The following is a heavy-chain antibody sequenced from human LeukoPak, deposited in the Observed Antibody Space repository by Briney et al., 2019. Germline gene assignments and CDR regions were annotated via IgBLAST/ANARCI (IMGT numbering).Heavy chain of an antibody. CDR3: ARDLGEGLHAYYFDY. Sequence: GASVKVSCKASGYTFTSYYMHWVRQAPGQGLEWMGIINPSGGSTSYAQKFQGRVTMTRDTSTSTVYMELSSLRSEDTAVYYCARDLGEGLHAYYFDYWGQGTLVTVSS. CDR2: INPSGGST. J-gene: IGHJ4*02. CDR1: GYTFTSYY. D-gene: IGHD5-24*01. V-gene: IGHV1-46*01.